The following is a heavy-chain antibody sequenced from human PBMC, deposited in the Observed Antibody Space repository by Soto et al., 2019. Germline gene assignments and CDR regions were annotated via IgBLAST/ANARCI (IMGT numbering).Heavy chain of an antibody. Sequence: QVQLVESGGGVVQPGRPLRLSCAASGFTFSSYGMHWVRQAPGKGLEWVAVIWYDGSNKYYADSVKGRFTISRDNSKNTLYLQMNSLRAEDTAVYYCARVAGSWYYFDYWGQGTLVTVSS. CDR2: IWYDGSNK. CDR3: ARVAGSWYYFDY. V-gene: IGHV3-33*01. CDR1: GFTFSSYG. J-gene: IGHJ4*02. D-gene: IGHD6-13*01.